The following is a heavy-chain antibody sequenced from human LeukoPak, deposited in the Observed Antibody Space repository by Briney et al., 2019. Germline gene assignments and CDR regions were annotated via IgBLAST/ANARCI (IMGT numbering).Heavy chain of an antibody. J-gene: IGHJ4*02. Sequence: GASVKVSCKASGYTFTSYGISWVRQAPGQGLEWMGWISAYNGNTNYARKLQGRVTMTTDTSTSTAYMELRSLRSDDTAVYYCAREFEMRFGELFPDYWGQGTLVTVSS. CDR1: GYTFTSYG. D-gene: IGHD3-10*01. V-gene: IGHV1-18*01. CDR3: AREFEMRFGELFPDY. CDR2: ISAYNGNT.